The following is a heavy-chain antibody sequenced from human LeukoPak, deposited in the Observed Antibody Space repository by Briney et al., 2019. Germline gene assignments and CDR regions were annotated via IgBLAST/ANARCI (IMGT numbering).Heavy chain of an antibody. D-gene: IGHD1-26*01. J-gene: IGHJ4*02. CDR2: INHSGRT. Sequence: SETLSLTCAVYGGSFSGYYWSWIRQPPGKGLEWIGEINHSGRTNYNPSLKSRVTISVDTSKNQFSLKLSSVTAADTAVYYCARGGDSGSYLDYWGQGTRVTVSS. CDR1: GGSFSGYY. V-gene: IGHV4-34*01. CDR3: ARGGDSGSYLDY.